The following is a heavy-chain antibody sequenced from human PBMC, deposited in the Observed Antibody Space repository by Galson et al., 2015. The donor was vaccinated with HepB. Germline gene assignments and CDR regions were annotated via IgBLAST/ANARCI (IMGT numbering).Heavy chain of an antibody. CDR2: ISYGGSDK. Sequence: SLRLSCAASGFTFNSYAMHWVRQAAGKGLEWVAVISYGGSDKYYADSVKGRFTISRDNSKNTLYLQMNSLRAEDTAVYYCARDHGYSGSSNGGFDYWGQGTLVTVSS. CDR1: GFTFNSYA. D-gene: IGHD1-26*01. J-gene: IGHJ4*02. CDR3: ARDHGYSGSSNGGFDY. V-gene: IGHV3-30-3*01.